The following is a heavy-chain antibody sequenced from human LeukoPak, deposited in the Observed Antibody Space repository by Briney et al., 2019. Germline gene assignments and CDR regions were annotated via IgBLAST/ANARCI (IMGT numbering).Heavy chain of an antibody. Sequence: GGSLRLSCAAPGFTFSSYSMNWVRQAPGKGLEWVSSISSSSSYIYYADSVKGRFTISRDNAKSSLYLQMNSLRAEDTAVYYCARAVATPVMVDYWGQGTLVTVSS. V-gene: IGHV3-21*01. CDR2: ISSSSSYI. CDR1: GFTFSSYS. CDR3: ARAVATPVMVDY. J-gene: IGHJ4*02. D-gene: IGHD2-8*01.